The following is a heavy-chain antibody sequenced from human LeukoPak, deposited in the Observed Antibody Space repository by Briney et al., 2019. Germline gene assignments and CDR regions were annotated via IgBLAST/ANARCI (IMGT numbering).Heavy chain of an antibody. D-gene: IGHD5-12*01. CDR2: MNPKSGNT. Sequence: ASVKVSCKASGYTFTSYDMNWVRQAPGQGLEWMGWMNPKSGNTDYAQKFQGRVTMTRNTSISTAYMELSSLRSEDTAVYYCARASGKASRKYSGYDRGVYYFDYWGQGTLVTVSS. CDR3: ARASGKASRKYSGYDRGVYYFDY. CDR1: GYTFTSYD. V-gene: IGHV1-8*01. J-gene: IGHJ4*02.